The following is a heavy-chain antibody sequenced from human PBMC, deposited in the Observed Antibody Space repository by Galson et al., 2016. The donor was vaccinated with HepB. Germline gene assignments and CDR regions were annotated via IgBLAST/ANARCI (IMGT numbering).Heavy chain of an antibody. CDR3: AKSIGAGGQFDY. CDR2: ISITVSST. Sequence: LRLSCAASGFTFSSYAMSWVRQAPGKGLEWVSAISITVSSTYYADSVKGRFTISRDNSKNTLYLQRNTLRSEDTAIYYCAKSIGAGGQFDYWGQGTLVTVSS. CDR1: GFTFSSYA. V-gene: IGHV3-23*01. D-gene: IGHD6-13*01. J-gene: IGHJ4*02.